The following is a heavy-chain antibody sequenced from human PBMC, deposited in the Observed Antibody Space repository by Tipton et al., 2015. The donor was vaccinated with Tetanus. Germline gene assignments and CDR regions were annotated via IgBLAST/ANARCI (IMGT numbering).Heavy chain of an antibody. D-gene: IGHD3-10*01. V-gene: IGHV3-30*18. J-gene: IGHJ4*02. CDR3: AEEPGDGGSGSEVGY. Sequence: AASGFTFSSYGMHWVRQAPGKGLEWVAVISYDGSNKYYADSVKGRFTISRDNSKNTLYLQMNSLRAEDTAVYYCAEEPGDGGSGSEVGYWGQGTLVTVSS. CDR2: ISYDGSNK. CDR1: GFTFSSYG.